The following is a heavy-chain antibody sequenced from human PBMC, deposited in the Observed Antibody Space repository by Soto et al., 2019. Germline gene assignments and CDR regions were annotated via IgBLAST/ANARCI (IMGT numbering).Heavy chain of an antibody. CDR2: LLRPGRST. V-gene: IGHV3-23*01. Sequence: AGSLRLSCAASGFMFSDYAMTWARQAPGKELEWVSGLLRPGRSTYYADSVKGRFTISGDTSANTVYLQMDSLRAEDTAVYYCAKTSLEVDAFDIWGQGTMVTVSS. D-gene: IGHD2-8*02. J-gene: IGHJ3*02. CDR3: AKTSLEVDAFDI. CDR1: GFMFSDYA.